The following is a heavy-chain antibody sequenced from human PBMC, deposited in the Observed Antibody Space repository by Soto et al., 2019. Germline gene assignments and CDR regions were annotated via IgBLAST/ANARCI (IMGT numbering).Heavy chain of an antibody. CDR1: GSTFGSYT. D-gene: IGHD5-18*01. CDR2: IIPILGIA. CDR3: ATGRARATAMVKVDY. V-gene: IGHV1-69*02. J-gene: IGHJ4*02. Sequence: SVKVSCKASGSTFGSYTISWGRQAPGQGLEWMGRIIPILGIANYAQKFQGRVTITADKSTSTAYMELSSLRSEDTAVYYCATGRARATAMVKVDYWGEGTLVTVSS.